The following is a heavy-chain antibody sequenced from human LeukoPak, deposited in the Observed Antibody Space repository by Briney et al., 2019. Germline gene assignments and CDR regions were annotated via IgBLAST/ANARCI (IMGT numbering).Heavy chain of an antibody. D-gene: IGHD5-12*01. J-gene: IGHJ6*02. Sequence: ASVKVSCKASGYTFTSYYMHWVRQAPGQGLEWMGIINPSGGSTSYAQKFQGRVTMTRDTSTSTVYMELSSLRSEDTAVYYCARALRDIVATYGNYGMDVWGQGTTVTVSS. CDR2: INPSGGST. CDR3: ARALRDIVATYGNYGMDV. V-gene: IGHV1-46*01. CDR1: GYTFTSYY.